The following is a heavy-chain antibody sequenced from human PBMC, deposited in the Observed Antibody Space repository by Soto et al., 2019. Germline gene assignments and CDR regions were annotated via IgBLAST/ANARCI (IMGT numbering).Heavy chain of an antibody. CDR3: AKGRYFDVSGGCANF. V-gene: IGHV3-23*01. Sequence: EVRIMESGGGFLQPGGAQRLSCVASGFTFYSYVMSWVRPTPEEGLEWVSAISGSGWQTYYAQSVQGRFTISRDNSKSTVYLHMNSLRAEDSGIYYCAKGRYFDVSGGCANFWGRGTLVTVSS. J-gene: IGHJ2*01. D-gene: IGHD3-9*01. CDR2: ISGSGWQT. CDR1: GFTFYSYV.